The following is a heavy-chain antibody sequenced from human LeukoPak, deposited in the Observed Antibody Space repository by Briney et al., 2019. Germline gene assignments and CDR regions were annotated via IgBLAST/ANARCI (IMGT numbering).Heavy chain of an antibody. D-gene: IGHD3-22*01. CDR1: GFSFTNYW. V-gene: IGHV5-51*01. CDR2: IYPGDSDT. J-gene: IGHJ4*02. CDR3: ARLGYYDSSGYHPFALDY. Sequence: HGESLKISCKGSGFSFTNYWIAWVRQMPGKGLEWMGIIYPGDSDTRYSPSFQGQVTISADKSISTAYLQWSSLKASDTAMYYCARLGYYDSSGYHPFALDYWGQGTLVTVSS.